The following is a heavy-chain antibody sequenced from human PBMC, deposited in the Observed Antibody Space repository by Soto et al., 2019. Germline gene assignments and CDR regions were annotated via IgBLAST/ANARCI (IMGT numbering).Heavy chain of an antibody. Sequence: GGSLRLSCAASGFTFSSYAMKGVRQAPGKGLEWVSLIGESGTPTYYADSVKGRFTISRDNSGNTLFLEMYSLRAEDTAVYYCARYIPGVLYYDMHFWVQGTTVTVSS. J-gene: IGHJ6*02. V-gene: IGHV3-23*01. D-gene: IGHD2-8*02. CDR3: ARYIPGVLYYDMHF. CDR1: GFTFSSYA. CDR2: IGESGTPT.